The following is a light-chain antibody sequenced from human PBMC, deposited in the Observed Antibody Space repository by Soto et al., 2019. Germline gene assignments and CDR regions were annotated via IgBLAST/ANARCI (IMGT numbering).Light chain of an antibody. CDR2: GAS. V-gene: IGKV1-5*01. CDR3: QRYDGY. J-gene: IGKJ2*01. CDR1: QNINNW. Sequence: DTQMTQSPSTLSASVGDTVTITCRARQNINNWLAWYQQKPEKVPKLLIYGASTLEDGVPSRFSRSKSRTEFTLTINSLHPDDFATYSCQRYDGYFGQGTKLEIK.